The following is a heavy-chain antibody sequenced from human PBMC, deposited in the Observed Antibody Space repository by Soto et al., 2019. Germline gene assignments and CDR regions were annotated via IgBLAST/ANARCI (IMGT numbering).Heavy chain of an antibody. CDR2: IFHDGTA. J-gene: IGHJ4*02. D-gene: IGHD3-10*01. CDR1: GVSLTSGNW. Sequence: PSETLSLTCAVSGVSLTSGNWWTWVRPSPQRGLEYIGEIFHDGTANYYPSFERRVAMSVDTSRNQFSLKLTSVTAADTAVYFCARLVYDTRLNYMYFDFWGPGTLVTVSS. V-gene: IGHV4-4*02. CDR3: ARLVYDTRLNYMYFDF.